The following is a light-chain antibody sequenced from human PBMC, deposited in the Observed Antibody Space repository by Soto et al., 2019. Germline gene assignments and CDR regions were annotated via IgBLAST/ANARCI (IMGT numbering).Light chain of an antibody. V-gene: IGKV3-20*01. Sequence: EIVLTQSPGTLSLSPGERATLSCRASQGVSNTYLAGYQQKPAQAPRLLIYGASNRATGIPDRFSGSGSATDFTLTISRLEPEDFAVYFCQQSGSSPLTFGGGTTVEIK. J-gene: IGKJ4*01. CDR2: GAS. CDR1: QGVSNTY. CDR3: QQSGSSPLT.